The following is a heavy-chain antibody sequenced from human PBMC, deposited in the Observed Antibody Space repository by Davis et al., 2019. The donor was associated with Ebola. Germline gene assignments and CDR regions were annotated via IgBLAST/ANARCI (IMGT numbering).Heavy chain of an antibody. J-gene: IGHJ6*02. CDR3: AKEGTHSSEVLYYYGMDV. CDR1: GYTFTSYA. CDR2: INAGNGNT. D-gene: IGHD6-25*01. V-gene: IGHV1-3*01. Sequence: ASVKVSCKASGYTFTSYAIHWVRQAPGQRLEWMGWINAGNGNTKYSQKFQGRVTITRDTSASTAYMELSSLRSEDTAVYYCAKEGTHSSEVLYYYGMDVWGQGTTVTVSS.